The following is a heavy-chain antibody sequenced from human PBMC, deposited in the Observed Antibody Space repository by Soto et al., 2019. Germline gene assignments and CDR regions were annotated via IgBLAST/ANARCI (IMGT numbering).Heavy chain of an antibody. V-gene: IGHV4-31*03. CDR2: ISYSGST. D-gene: IGHD3-3*01. CDR1: GGSFSGGGYY. J-gene: IGHJ3*02. Sequence: SETLSLTCTVSGGSFSGGGYYWSWIRQHPGKGLEWMGYISYSGSTKYKPSLQSRITISVDTSKNQFSLRLTSVTAVDTAIYFCARTSIFGVVLNAFDIWGQGTMVTV. CDR3: ARTSIFGVVLNAFDI.